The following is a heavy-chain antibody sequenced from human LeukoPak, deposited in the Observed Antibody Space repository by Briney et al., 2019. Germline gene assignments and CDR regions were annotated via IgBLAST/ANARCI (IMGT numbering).Heavy chain of an antibody. CDR2: MYYSGST. D-gene: IGHD4-23*01. V-gene: IGHV4-39*01. CDR1: GGSISSSSSY. CDR3: ARQSRGNEFSDY. J-gene: IGHJ4*02. Sequence: SETLSLTCTVSGGSISSSSSYWGWIRQPPGKGLEWIGSMYYSGSTFYNPSLKSRVTISVDTSRNYFSLKLSSVTAADTAVYYCARQSRGNEFSDYWGQGTLVTVSS.